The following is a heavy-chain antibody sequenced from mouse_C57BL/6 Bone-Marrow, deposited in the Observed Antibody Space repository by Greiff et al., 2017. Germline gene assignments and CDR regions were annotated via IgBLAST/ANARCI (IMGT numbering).Heavy chain of an antibody. V-gene: IGHV1-19*01. J-gene: IGHJ1*03. CDR1: GYTFTDYY. D-gene: IGHD1-1*01. Sequence: EVQLQQSGPVLVKPGASVKMSCKASGYTFTDYYMNWVKQSHGKSLEWIGVINPYNGGNSYNQKFKGKATLTVAKSSSTAYMELNSLTSEDSAVYYCARPPPDYYGRRYWYFDVWGTGTTVTVSS. CDR2: INPYNGGN. CDR3: ARPPPDYYGRRYWYFDV.